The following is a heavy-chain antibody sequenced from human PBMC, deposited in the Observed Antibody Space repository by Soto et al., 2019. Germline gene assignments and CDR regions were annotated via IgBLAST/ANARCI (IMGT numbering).Heavy chain of an antibody. CDR2: IWSDGNNR. D-gene: IGHD1-1*01. J-gene: IGHJ4*02. CDR3: VSGDNWTGEASAY. Sequence: QVQLVESGGGVVQPGRSLRLSCAASGFMFSNHGMHWVRQAPGKGLEWVAVIWSDGNNRYYADSLKGRFTISRDNSKNTGYLRMNSRRAEDTAVYYCVSGDNWTGEASAYWGKGTLVTVSS. V-gene: IGHV3-33*03. CDR1: GFMFSNHG.